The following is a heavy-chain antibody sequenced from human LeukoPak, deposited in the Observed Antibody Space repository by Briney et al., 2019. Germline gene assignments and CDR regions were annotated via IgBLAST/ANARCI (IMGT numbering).Heavy chain of an antibody. Sequence: ASVKVSCKCSGYRFSSYGICWVRQAPGQGLEWVGWISAYSGHTNYAQRVQGRLTMTTDRSTGTAYMELRGLRSDDTAVYYCVREGEAATTGDYWGQGTLVTVSS. CDR1: GYRFSSYG. V-gene: IGHV1-18*01. CDR2: ISAYSGHT. CDR3: VREGEAATTGDY. D-gene: IGHD1-14*01. J-gene: IGHJ4*02.